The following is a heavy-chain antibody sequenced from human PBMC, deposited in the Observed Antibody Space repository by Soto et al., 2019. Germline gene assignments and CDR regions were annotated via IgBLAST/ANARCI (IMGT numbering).Heavy chain of an antibody. CDR2: IYNDGNT. CDR1: GLTVSRKH. J-gene: IGHJ4*02. D-gene: IGHD4-17*01. CDR3: PSIDYGDSD. V-gene: IGHV3-66*01. Sequence: GGSLRLCCAASGLTVSRKHMSWVRRAPGKGLEWVSIIYNDGNTAYAESMKGRFTISRDNSKNTLYLQMNSLRAEDTAMYYCPSIDYGDSDWGPGTLVTGSS.